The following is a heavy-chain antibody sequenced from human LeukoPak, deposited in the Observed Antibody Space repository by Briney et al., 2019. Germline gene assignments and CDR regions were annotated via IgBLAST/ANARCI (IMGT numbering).Heavy chain of an antibody. CDR2: FYYGEST. CDR3: ASGSGSYYFVY. Sequence: SETLSLTCTVSRGSIRSYYWSWIRQSPEKGLEWIGSFYYGESTKYNPSLKSRVSISVDTSKTQVSLKLNSIDAADTAVYYCASGSGSYYFVYWGQGVLVTVSS. J-gene: IGHJ4*02. D-gene: IGHD3-10*01. CDR1: RGSIRSYY. V-gene: IGHV4-59*01.